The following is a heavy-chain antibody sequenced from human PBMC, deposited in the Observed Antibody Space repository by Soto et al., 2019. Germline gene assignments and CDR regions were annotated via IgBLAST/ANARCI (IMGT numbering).Heavy chain of an antibody. Sequence: PGGSLRLSYAASGFTFSSYAMSWVRQAPGKGLEWVSTISGSGGRTYYADSVKDRFTISRDNSKNTLYLQMNSLRVEDTAVYYCAKELGSSGWYGVVFDYWGQGTLVTVSS. CDR1: GFTFSSYA. CDR3: AKELGSSGWYGVVFDY. CDR2: ISGSGGRT. D-gene: IGHD6-19*01. J-gene: IGHJ4*02. V-gene: IGHV3-23*01.